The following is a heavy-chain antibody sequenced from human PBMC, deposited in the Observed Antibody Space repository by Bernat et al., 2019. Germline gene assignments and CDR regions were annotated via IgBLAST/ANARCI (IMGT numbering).Heavy chain of an antibody. J-gene: IGHJ6*02. CDR2: ISYDGSNK. V-gene: IGHV3-30*18. CDR1: GFTFSSYG. Sequence: QVQLVESGGGVVEPGRSLRLSCAASGFTFSSYGMHWVRQAPGKGLEWVAVISYDGSNKYYADSVKGRFTISRDNSKNTLYLQMNSLRAEDPAVYYCAKGENVEWLADYYYGMDVWGQGTTVTVSS. CDR3: AKGENVEWLADYYYGMDV. D-gene: IGHD3-3*01.